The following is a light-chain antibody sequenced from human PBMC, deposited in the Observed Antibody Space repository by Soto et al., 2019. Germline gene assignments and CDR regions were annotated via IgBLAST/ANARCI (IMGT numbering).Light chain of an antibody. Sequence: EIVVTQSPGTLSLSPGERATLSCRTSQTVRTNYLAWYQQKPGQAPWLLIYGAFNRAAGVPDRFSGSGSGPDFTLTITRLEPGDFTVYYCQQYGSSPRTFGQGTKLEIK. CDR1: QTVRTNY. J-gene: IGKJ2*01. CDR3: QQYGSSPRT. V-gene: IGKV3-20*01. CDR2: GAF.